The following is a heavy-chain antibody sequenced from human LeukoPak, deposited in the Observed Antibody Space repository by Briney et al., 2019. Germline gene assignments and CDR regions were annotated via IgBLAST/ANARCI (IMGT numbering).Heavy chain of an antibody. CDR3: ARHSPVPYSE. V-gene: IGHV3-48*03. D-gene: IGHD1-26*01. CDR1: GFTFSSYE. Sequence: PGGSLRPSCAASGFTFSSYEMNWVRQAPGKGLEWVSYISSSGSTIYYADPVKGRFTIARDNAKTSLYLQMSSLRAEDTAVYYCARHSPVPYSEWGQGTRVTVSS. J-gene: IGHJ4*02. CDR2: ISSSGSTI.